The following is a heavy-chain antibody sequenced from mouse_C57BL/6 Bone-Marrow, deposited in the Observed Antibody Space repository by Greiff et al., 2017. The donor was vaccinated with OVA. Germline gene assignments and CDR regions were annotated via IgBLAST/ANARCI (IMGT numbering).Heavy chain of an antibody. J-gene: IGHJ4*01. D-gene: IGHD1-1*01. CDR2: INPGSGGT. V-gene: IGHV1-54*01. CDR3: ARYYGSSPYAMDY. CDR1: GYAFTNYL. Sequence: QVHVKQSGAELVRPGTSVKVSCKASGYAFTNYLIEWVKQRPGQGLEWIGVINPGSGGTNYNEKFKGKATLTADKSSSTAYMQLSSLTSEDSAVYFCARYYGSSPYAMDYWGQGTSVTVSS.